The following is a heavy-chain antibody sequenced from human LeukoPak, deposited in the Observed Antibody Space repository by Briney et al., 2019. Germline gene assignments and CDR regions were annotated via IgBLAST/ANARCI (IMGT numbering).Heavy chain of an antibody. V-gene: IGHV3-30*02. Sequence: GGSLRLSCAASGFIFSTYGMHWVRQAPGKGLEWVAFIRSDGSDKSYAGSVQGRFIISRDNSKNTLYLQMNTLRAEDTAIYYCGKHDSSSIYGGQGTLVTVS. J-gene: IGHJ4*02. CDR3: GKHDSSSIY. D-gene: IGHD6-19*01. CDR1: GFIFSTYG. CDR2: IRSDGSDK.